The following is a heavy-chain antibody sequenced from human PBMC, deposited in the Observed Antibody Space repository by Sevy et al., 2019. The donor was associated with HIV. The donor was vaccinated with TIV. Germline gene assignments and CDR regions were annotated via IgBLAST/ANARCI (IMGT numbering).Heavy chain of an antibody. CDR1: GGSISSSSYY. CDR3: ARPIMITFGGVIVSVYFDY. Sequence: SETLSLTCTVSGGSISSSSYYWGWIRQPPGKGLEWIGSIYYSGSTYYHPSLKSRVTISVDTSKNQFSLKLSSVTAADTAVYYCARPIMITFGGVIVSVYFDYWGQGTLVTVSS. CDR2: IYYSGST. V-gene: IGHV4-39*01. J-gene: IGHJ4*02. D-gene: IGHD3-16*02.